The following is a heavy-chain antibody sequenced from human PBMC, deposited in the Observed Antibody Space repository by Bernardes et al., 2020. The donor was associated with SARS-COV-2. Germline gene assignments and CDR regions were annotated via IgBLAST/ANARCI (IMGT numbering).Heavy chain of an antibody. J-gene: IGHJ6*02. CDR2: VFYSGTT. V-gene: IGHV4-39*01. D-gene: IGHD2-8*01. Sequence: SETLSLTCAVSGGSISSSLYYWGWLLQPPGKGLEWIGSVFYSGTTYYNPSLKNRVTIFVDTSKNQFSLKLNSVTATDTAVYYCARLRRFYETNGNGQKLYYYAMDVWGQGTTVSVSS. CDR3: ARLRRFYETNGNGQKLYYYAMDV. CDR1: GGSISSSLYY.